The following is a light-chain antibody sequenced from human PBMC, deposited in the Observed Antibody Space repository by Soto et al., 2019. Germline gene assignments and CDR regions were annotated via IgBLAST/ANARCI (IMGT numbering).Light chain of an antibody. CDR3: QQYGSSPPVT. CDR2: ETS. Sequence: EIVLTQSPGTLSLSPGERATLSCRASQSVSSGYLAWYQQKPGQPPRVLIYETSSRATGIPDRFSGSGSGTDFTRTISSREPEDFAVYYCQQYGSSPPVTFGPGTRVDIK. V-gene: IGKV3-20*01. J-gene: IGKJ3*01. CDR1: QSVSSGY.